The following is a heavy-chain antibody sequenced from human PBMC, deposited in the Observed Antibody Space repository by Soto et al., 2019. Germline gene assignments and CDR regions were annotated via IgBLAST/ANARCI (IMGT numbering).Heavy chain of an antibody. Sequence: LSCAASGFTVRNFEMNWVRQVPGKGLEWISYISSSGSKRYYADSVKGRFIVSRDNTNDSLFLEMNSLRDEDTGIYYCARDSIAPPNWFHPCGQGPLVTVS. V-gene: IGHV3-48*03. D-gene: IGHD6-6*01. CDR1: GFTVRNFE. CDR2: ISSSGSKR. J-gene: IGHJ5*02. CDR3: ARDSIAPPNWFHP.